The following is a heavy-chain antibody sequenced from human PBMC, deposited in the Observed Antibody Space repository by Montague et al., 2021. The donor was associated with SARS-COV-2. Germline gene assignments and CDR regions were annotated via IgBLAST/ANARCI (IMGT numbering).Heavy chain of an antibody. CDR1: GGSVSSYY. Sequence: SETLSLTCTVSGGSVSSYYWSWVRQPPGKGLEWVGYINYSGTMNXNPSLNSRVTILLDTSMNQFSLKLRSLTAADTAVYYCTRARDRGWSDYWGQGSLVTVSS. J-gene: IGHJ4*02. D-gene: IGHD6-19*01. V-gene: IGHV4-59*02. CDR3: TRARDRGWSDY. CDR2: INYSGTM.